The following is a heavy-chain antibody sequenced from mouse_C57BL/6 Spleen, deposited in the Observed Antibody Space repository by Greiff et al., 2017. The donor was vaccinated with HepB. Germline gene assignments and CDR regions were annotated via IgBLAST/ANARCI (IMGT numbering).Heavy chain of an antibody. V-gene: IGHV1-81*01. CDR3: ARGVQFAY. CDR2: IYPRSGNT. CDR1: GYTFTSYG. Sequence: VKLVESGAELARPGASVKLSCKASGYTFTSYGISWVKQRTGQGLEWIGEIYPRSGNTYYNEKFKGKATLTADKSSSTAYMELRSLTSEDSAVYFCARGVQFAYWGQGTLVTVSA. J-gene: IGHJ3*01.